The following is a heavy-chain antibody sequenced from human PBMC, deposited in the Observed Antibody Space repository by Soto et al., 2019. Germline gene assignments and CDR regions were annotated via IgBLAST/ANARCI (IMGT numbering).Heavy chain of an antibody. D-gene: IGHD6-13*01. CDR3: ARGPASSSSDYYYMDV. V-gene: IGHV1-3*01. Sequence: ASVKVSCKASGYTFTSYAMHWVRQAPGQRLEWMGWINAGNGNTKYSQKFQGRVTITRDTSASTAYMELSSLRSEDTAVYYCARGPASSSSDYYYMDVWGKGTTVTVSS. CDR2: INAGNGNT. J-gene: IGHJ6*03. CDR1: GYTFTSYA.